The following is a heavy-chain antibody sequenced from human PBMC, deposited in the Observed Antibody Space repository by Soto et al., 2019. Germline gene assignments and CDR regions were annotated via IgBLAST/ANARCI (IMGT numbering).Heavy chain of an antibody. J-gene: IGHJ4*02. D-gene: IGHD6-13*01. CDR2: ISSSGSTI. CDR3: ASSSSSWYGEFDY. CDR1: GFTFSSYE. V-gene: IGHV3-48*03. Sequence: GGSLRLSCAASGFTFSSYEMNWVRQAPGKGLEWVSYISSSGSTIYYADSVKGRFTISRDNAKNSLYLQMNSLRAEDTAVYYCASSSSSWYGEFDYWGQGTLVTVSS.